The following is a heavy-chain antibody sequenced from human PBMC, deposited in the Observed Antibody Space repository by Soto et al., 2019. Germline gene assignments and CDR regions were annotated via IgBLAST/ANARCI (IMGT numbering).Heavy chain of an antibody. CDR3: ARAAPAATGAFDI. J-gene: IGHJ3*02. CDR1: GCTFSTFR. D-gene: IGHD2-2*01. Sequence: GGALRLSCAASGCTFSTFRMNWVRQTPGKGLEWVSSISSSSSYIYYADSVRGRFTISRDNAKNSLYLQMSSLRAEDTAVYYCARAAPAATGAFDIWGQGTVVTVSS. V-gene: IGHV3-21*01. CDR2: ISSSSSYI.